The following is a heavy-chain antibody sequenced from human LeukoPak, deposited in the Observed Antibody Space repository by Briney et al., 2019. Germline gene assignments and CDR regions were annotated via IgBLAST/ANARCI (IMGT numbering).Heavy chain of an antibody. J-gene: IGHJ2*01. CDR2: TYYRSKWYN. D-gene: IGHD6-19*01. Sequence: SQTLSLTCAISGDSVSSNSATWNWIRQSPSRGLEWLGRTYYRSKWYNDYAASVKSRITIKPDTSKNQFSLQLNSVSPEDTAVYYCARDGMAVAVGYFDLWGRGTLVTVSS. CDR1: GDSVSSNSAT. V-gene: IGHV6-1*01. CDR3: ARDGMAVAVGYFDL.